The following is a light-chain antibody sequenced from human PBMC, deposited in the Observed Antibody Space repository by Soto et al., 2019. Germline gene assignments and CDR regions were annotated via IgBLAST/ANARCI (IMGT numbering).Light chain of an antibody. CDR3: RSHPGRGSNNYVI. Sequence: QSALTQPPSASGSPGQSVTISCTGTSSDIGGSNFVSWFQQHPGKAPKLFIFEDYKRHSGVPDRYSGSKSGNPASLILSGIGAEDEDEYYCRSHPGRGSNNYVIFGGGTKLTVL. CDR1: SSDIGGSNF. J-gene: IGLJ2*01. V-gene: IGLV2-8*01. CDR2: EDY.